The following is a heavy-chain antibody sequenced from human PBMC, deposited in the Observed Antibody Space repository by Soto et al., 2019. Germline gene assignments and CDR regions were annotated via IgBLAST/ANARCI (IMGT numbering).Heavy chain of an antibody. V-gene: IGHV3-30*18. CDR1: GFTFRSYG. Sequence: PGGSRRLSCAASGFTFRSYGIHWGRQAPGKGLGWVALISYDGTNKYYADSVKGRFAISRDNSKNTLFLQMNSLRADDTAVYYCAKVSTGVAAADTGYYYYGMDVWGQGIRVTVSS. CDR2: ISYDGTNK. D-gene: IGHD6-13*01. J-gene: IGHJ6*02. CDR3: AKVSTGVAAADTGYYYYGMDV.